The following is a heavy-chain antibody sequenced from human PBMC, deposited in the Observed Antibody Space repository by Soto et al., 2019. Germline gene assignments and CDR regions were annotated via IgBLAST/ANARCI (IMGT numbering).Heavy chain of an antibody. D-gene: IGHD3-22*01. V-gene: IGHV3-21*01. CDR1: GFTFSSYS. CDR2: ISSSSSYI. Sequence: EVQLVESGGGLVKPGGSLRLSCAASGFTFSSYSMNWVRQAPGKGLEWVSSISSSSSYIYYADSVKGRFTISRDNAKNSLYLQMNSLRAEDTAVYYCARGGSDSSGYYADAEYFQHWGQGTLVTVSS. J-gene: IGHJ1*01. CDR3: ARGGSDSSGYYADAEYFQH.